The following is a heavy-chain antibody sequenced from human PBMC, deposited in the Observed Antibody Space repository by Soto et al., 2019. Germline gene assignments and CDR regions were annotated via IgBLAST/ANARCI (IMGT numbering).Heavy chain of an antibody. D-gene: IGHD3-3*01. V-gene: IGHV3-7*01. J-gene: IGHJ6*02. Sequence: GVSMRVSCAAAGLNVISYGMSWVRQAPGKGLEWVANIKQDGSEKYYVDSVKGRFTISRDNAKNSLYLQMNSLRAEDTAVYYCARDRYSYYDFWSGSLPYYYYGMDVWGQGTTVTVSS. CDR3: ARDRYSYYDFWSGSLPYYYYGMDV. CDR2: IKQDGSEK. CDR1: GLNVISYG.